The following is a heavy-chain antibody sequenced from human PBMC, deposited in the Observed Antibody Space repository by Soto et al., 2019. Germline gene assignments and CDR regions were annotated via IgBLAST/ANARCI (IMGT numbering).Heavy chain of an antibody. CDR2: IYYSGST. V-gene: IGHV4-39*01. CDR1: GGSISSSSYY. CDR3: ARHGYVIAVAFDY. Sequence: SETLSLTCTVSGGSISSSSYYWGWIRQPPGKGLEWIGSIYYSGSTYYNPSLKSRVTISVDTYKNKFSLKLSSVTAADTAVYYCARHGYVIAVAFDYWGQGTLVTVSS. J-gene: IGHJ4*02. D-gene: IGHD6-19*01.